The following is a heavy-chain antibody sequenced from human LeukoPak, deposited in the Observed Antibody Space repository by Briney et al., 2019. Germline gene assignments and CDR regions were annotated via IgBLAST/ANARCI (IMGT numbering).Heavy chain of an antibody. CDR3: ARDLLLSYNFWSGYMDV. Sequence: GRSLRLSYAASGFTFRSFAMYWVRQAPGKGLEWVAVIWYDGTNKYYADSVKGRFTISRDNSKHTLDLQMNSLRAEDTAVYYCARDLLLSYNFWSGYMDVWGKGTTVTVSP. D-gene: IGHD3-3*01. V-gene: IGHV3-33*01. CDR1: GFTFRSFA. CDR2: IWYDGTNK. J-gene: IGHJ6*04.